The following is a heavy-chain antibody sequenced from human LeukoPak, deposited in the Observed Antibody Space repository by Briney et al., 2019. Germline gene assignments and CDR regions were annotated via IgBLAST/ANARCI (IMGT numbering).Heavy chain of an antibody. CDR2: IYSGGST. CDR1: GFTVSSNY. CDR3: ARALSSSWPFDY. D-gene: IGHD6-13*01. V-gene: IGHV3-53*01. J-gene: IGHJ4*02. Sequence: GSLRLSCAASGFTVSSNYMSWVRQAPGKGLEWVSVIYSGGSTYYADSVKGRFTISRDNSKNTLYLQMNSLRAEDTAVYYCARALSSSWPFDYWGQGTLVTVSS.